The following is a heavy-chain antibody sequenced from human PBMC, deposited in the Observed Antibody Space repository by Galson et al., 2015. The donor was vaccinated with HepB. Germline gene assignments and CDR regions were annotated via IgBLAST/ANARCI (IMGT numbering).Heavy chain of an antibody. Sequence: SLRLSCAASGFTFGDYGMSWVRQAPGKGLEWVSGINWRGGNTGYADSVKGRFNISRDNAKNSLYLHMNSLRGEDTALYYCARRGDNYYDSSGYGGCMDVWCQGTTVTVSS. D-gene: IGHD3-22*01. J-gene: IGHJ6*02. CDR2: INWRGGNT. V-gene: IGHV3-20*04. CDR1: GFTFGDYG. CDR3: ARRGDNYYDSSGYGGCMDV.